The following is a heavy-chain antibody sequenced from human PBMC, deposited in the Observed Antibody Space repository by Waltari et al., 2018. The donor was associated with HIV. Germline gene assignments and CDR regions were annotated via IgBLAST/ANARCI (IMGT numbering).Heavy chain of an antibody. Sequence: QVQLVQSGAELKKPGASVEFSCRASGYSFTAYYLHWVRKAPGKGLQWMGRINPISGSTNIPLTVQGRITMTRDTSSGAVFIELRGLKFNDTALYYCARGESVSVSNIPPGYRFDFWGQGTLITVSS. D-gene: IGHD2-15*01. CDR3: ARGESVSVSNIPPGYRFDF. V-gene: IGHV1-2*06. J-gene: IGHJ4*02. CDR2: INPISGST. CDR1: GYSFTAYY.